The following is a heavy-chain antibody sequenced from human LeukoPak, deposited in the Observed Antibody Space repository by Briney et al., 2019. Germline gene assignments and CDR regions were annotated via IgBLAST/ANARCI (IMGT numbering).Heavy chain of an antibody. CDR2: IYSGGST. CDR1: GFTVSSNY. D-gene: IGHD5-18*01. Sequence: GGSLRLSCAASGFTVSSNYMSWVRQAPGKGLEWVSVIYSGGSTYYADSVKGRFTISRDNSKNTLYLQMNSLRAEDTAVYYCARDRRDSYGYYYYGMDVWGKGTTVTVSS. V-gene: IGHV3-66*01. CDR3: ARDRRDSYGYYYYGMDV. J-gene: IGHJ6*04.